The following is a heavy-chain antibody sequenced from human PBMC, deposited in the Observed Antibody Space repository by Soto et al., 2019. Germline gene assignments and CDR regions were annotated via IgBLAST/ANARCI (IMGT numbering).Heavy chain of an antibody. CDR1: GYTFTSYG. CDR2: ISAYNGNT. V-gene: IGHV1-18*01. CDR3: ARDIVVVPAAMNGYYYYGMDV. Sequence: GASVKVSCKASGYTFTSYGITWVRQAPGQGLEWMGWISAYNGNTNYAQKLQGRVTMTTDTSTSTAYMELRSLRSDDTAVYYCARDIVVVPAAMNGYYYYGMDVWGQGTTVTVS. J-gene: IGHJ6*02. D-gene: IGHD2-2*01.